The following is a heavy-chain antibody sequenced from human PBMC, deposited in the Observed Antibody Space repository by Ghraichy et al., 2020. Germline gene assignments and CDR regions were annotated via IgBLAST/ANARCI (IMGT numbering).Heavy chain of an antibody. Sequence: GGSLRLSCAASGFMFSSYWVTWVRQAPGKGLEWVANVKPDGGEKNYVGSVKGRFTISRDNAKKSLYLQMNSLRAEDTAVYYCAKCRVTTWNDALDVWGQGTMVTVS. CDR3: AKCRVTTWNDALDV. CDR1: GFMFSSYW. J-gene: IGHJ3*01. CDR2: VKPDGGEK. D-gene: IGHD1-1*01. V-gene: IGHV3-7*01.